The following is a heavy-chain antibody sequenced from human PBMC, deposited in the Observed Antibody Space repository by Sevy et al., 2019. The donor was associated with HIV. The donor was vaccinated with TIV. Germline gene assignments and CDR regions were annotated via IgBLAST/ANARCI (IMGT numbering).Heavy chain of an antibody. CDR1: GGSISSYY. CDR3: ARELISGRYYGMGV. Sequence: SETLSLTCTVSGGSISSYYWNWIRQSPGKGLEWIGYIYYTGSTNYNPSLKSRVTISVDTSKNQFSLKLTSVTAADTAVYYCARELISGRYYGMGVWGQGTTVTVSS. D-gene: IGHD6-19*01. CDR2: IYYTGST. V-gene: IGHV4-59*01. J-gene: IGHJ6*02.